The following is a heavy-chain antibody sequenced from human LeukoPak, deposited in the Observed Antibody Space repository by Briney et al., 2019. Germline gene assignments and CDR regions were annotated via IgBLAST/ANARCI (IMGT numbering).Heavy chain of an antibody. CDR2: ISGSRGAT. V-gene: IGHV3-23*01. Sequence: GGSLRLSCAASGFTFSNYPMSWVRQAPGKGLEWVPAISGSRGATYYADSAKGRFTISRDNSKNALYLQMISLRAEDTAVYYCAKSQEDDSSGYYYSNFDYWGQGALVTVSS. J-gene: IGHJ4*02. CDR1: GFTFSNYP. CDR3: AKSQEDDSSGYYYSNFDY. D-gene: IGHD3-22*01.